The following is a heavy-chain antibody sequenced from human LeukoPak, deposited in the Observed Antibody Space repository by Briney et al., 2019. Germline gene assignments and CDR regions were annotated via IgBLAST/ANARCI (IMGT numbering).Heavy chain of an antibody. V-gene: IGHV3-48*03. D-gene: IGHD3-10*01. Sequence: GGSLRLSCAASGFTFSSYEMNWVRQAPGKGLEWVSYISSSGSTIYYADSVKGRFTISRDNAKNSLYLQMNSLRAEDTAVYYCARDPKLLWFGESHFDYWGQGTLVTVSS. CDR3: ARDPKLLWFGESHFDY. CDR1: GFTFSSYE. J-gene: IGHJ4*02. CDR2: ISSSGSTI.